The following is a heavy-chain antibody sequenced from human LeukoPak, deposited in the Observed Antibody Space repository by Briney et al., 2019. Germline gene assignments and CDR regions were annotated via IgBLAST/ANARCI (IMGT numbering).Heavy chain of an antibody. CDR3: ARASSGYYRIDY. D-gene: IGHD3-22*01. J-gene: IGHJ4*02. CDR1: GGSISSYY. Sequence: SETLSLTCTVSGGSISSYYWSWIRQPPGKGLEWIGYVFHSGSTNYNPSLKSRVTISVDTSKNQFSLKLTSVTAADTAVYYCARASSGYYRIDYWGQGTLVTVSS. CDR2: VFHSGST. V-gene: IGHV4-59*08.